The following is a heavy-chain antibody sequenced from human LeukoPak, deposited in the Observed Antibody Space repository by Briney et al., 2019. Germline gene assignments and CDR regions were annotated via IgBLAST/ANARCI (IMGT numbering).Heavy chain of an antibody. V-gene: IGHV1-69*05. CDR3: ARGRITMLRGEEPFDY. CDR1: GGTFSSYA. D-gene: IGHD3-10*01. Sequence: SVKVSCKASGGTFSSYAISWVRQAPGQGLEWMGGIIPIFGTANYAQKFQGRVTITTDESTSTAYMELSSLRSEDTAVYYCARGRITMLRGEEPFDYWGQGTLVTVSS. J-gene: IGHJ4*02. CDR2: IIPIFGTA.